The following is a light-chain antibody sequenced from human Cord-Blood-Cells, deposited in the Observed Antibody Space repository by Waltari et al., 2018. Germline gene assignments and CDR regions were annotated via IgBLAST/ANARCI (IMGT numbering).Light chain of an antibody. Sequence: QSALTQPRPVSGSHGQSVTISCTGTSSDVGGYNHVSWYQQHPGKAPKLMIYDVSKRPSGVPDRFSGSKSGNTASLTISGLQAEDEADYYCCSYAGSYTYVFGTGTKVTVL. CDR3: CSYAGSYTYV. CDR2: DVS. J-gene: IGLJ1*01. V-gene: IGLV2-11*01. CDR1: SSDVGGYNH.